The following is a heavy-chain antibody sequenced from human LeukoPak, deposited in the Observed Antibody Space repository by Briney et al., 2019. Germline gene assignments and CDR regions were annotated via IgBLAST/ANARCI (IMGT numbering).Heavy chain of an antibody. V-gene: IGHV3-53*01. J-gene: IGHJ4*02. Sequence: PGGSLRLSCAASGFTVSSNYMSWVRQAPGKGLEWVSVIYSGGSTYYADSVKGRFTISRDNSKNTLYLQMNSLRAEDTAVYYCATHHIDIAAAGTIQYWGQGTLVTVSS. CDR3: ATHHIDIAAAGTIQY. CDR2: IYSGGST. D-gene: IGHD6-13*01. CDR1: GFTVSSNY.